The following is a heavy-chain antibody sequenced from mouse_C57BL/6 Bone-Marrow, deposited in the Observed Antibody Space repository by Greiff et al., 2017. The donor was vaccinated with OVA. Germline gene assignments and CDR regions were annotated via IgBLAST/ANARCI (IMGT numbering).Heavy chain of an antibody. CDR1: GYTFTSYW. Sequence: QVHVKQPGAELVKPGASVKMSCKASGYTFTSYWITWVKQRPGQGLEWIGDIYPGSGSTNYNEKFKSKATLTVDTSSSTAYMQLSSLTSEDSAVYYCARTGVDYWGQGTSVTVSS. J-gene: IGHJ4*01. CDR2: IYPGSGST. V-gene: IGHV1-55*01. CDR3: ARTGVDY.